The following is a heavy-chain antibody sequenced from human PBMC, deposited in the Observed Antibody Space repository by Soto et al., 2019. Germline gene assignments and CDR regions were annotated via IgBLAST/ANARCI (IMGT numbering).Heavy chain of an antibody. CDR2: ISGSGGST. V-gene: IGHV3-23*01. J-gene: IGHJ4*02. CDR1: GFTFSSYA. CDR3: AKDFEYYGSGSYDY. Sequence: EVQLLESGGGLVQPGGSLRLSCAASGFTFSSYAMSWVRQAPGKGLEWVSAISGSGGSTYYADSVKGRFTISRDNSKNTLYLQMNSPRAEDTAVYYCAKDFEYYGSGSYDYWGQGTLVTVSS. D-gene: IGHD3-10*01.